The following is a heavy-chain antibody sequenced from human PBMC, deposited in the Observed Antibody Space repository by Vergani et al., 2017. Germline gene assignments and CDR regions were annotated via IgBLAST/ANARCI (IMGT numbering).Heavy chain of an antibody. CDR1: GFTFSSYA. Sequence: EVQLLESGGGLVQPGGSLRLSCAASGFTFSSYAMSWVRQAPGKGLEWVSAIIGSGGSTYYADSVKGRFTISRDNSKTTLYLQMNSLRAEDTAVYYCAKLRGDIVVVVAATFDYWGQGTLVTVSS. D-gene: IGHD2-15*01. V-gene: IGHV3-23*01. CDR2: IIGSGGST. CDR3: AKLRGDIVVVVAATFDY. J-gene: IGHJ4*02.